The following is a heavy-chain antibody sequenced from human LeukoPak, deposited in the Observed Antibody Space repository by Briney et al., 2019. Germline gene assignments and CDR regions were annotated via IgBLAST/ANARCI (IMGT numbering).Heavy chain of an antibody. CDR2: ISYDGRNK. CDR3: AKDLRSPGDYAFDY. Sequence: GRSLSLSCAASGFTFSTYAMHWARQAPGKGLEWVAVISYDGRNKYCADSVKGRFAITRDNSNNMLYLQMNSLRAEDTAVYYCAKDLRSPGDYAFDYWGQGTLVTVSS. V-gene: IGHV3-30*09. D-gene: IGHD4-17*01. J-gene: IGHJ4*02. CDR1: GFTFSTYA.